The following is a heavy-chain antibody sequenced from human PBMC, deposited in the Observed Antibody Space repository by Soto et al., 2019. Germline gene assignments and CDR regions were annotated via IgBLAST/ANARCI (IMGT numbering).Heavy chain of an antibody. D-gene: IGHD4-17*01. J-gene: IGHJ1*01. CDR2: IYSGGST. V-gene: IGHV3-66*01. Sequence: GGSLRLSCAASGITVSSNYMSWVRQAPGKGLEWVSVIYSGGSTYYADSVKGRFSISRDNSQNTLYLQMNSLRAEDTAVYYCARVIYGDYPAEYFQHWGQGTLVTVSS. CDR3: ARVIYGDYPAEYFQH. CDR1: GITVSSNY.